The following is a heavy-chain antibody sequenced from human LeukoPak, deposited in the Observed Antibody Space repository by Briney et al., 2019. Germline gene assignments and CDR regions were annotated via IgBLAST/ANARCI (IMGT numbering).Heavy chain of an antibody. D-gene: IGHD2-15*01. J-gene: IGHJ6*02. V-gene: IGHV1-2*04. CDR2: INPNSGGT. Sequence: GASVKVSCKASGYTFTGYYMHWVRQAPGQGLEWMGWINPNSGGTNYAQKFQGWVTMTRDTSISTAYMELSRLRSDDTAVYYCARGVYCSGGSCYWGYYYGMDVWGQGTTVTVSS. CDR3: ARGVYCSGGSCYWGYYYGMDV. CDR1: GYTFTGYY.